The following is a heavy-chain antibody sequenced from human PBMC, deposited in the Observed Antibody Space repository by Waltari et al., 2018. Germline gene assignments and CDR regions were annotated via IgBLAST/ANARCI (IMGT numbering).Heavy chain of an antibody. V-gene: IGHV4-4*07. CDR2: IFSSGHV. Sequence: QVQLQESGPGLVKPSETLSLTCTFSGGSIATYHWSWVRPPAGKGLEWIGRIFSSGHVDYKPSIQSGVAMSFDTSRNQLSLNLRFVTAADTAVYYCARAAVDGWYFGHWGPGTLVTVSS. CDR3: ARAAVDGWYFGH. CDR1: GGSIATYH. D-gene: IGHD2-15*01. J-gene: IGHJ2*01.